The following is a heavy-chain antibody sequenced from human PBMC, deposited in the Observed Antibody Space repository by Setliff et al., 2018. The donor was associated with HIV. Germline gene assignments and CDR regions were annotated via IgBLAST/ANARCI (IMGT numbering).Heavy chain of an antibody. CDR3: ASGQWLEHAFDI. D-gene: IGHD6-19*01. V-gene: IGHV4-39*01. Sequence: ASETLSLTCTVSGGSSSSSSFYWGWIRQPPGKGLEWIGSIYYSGNTYYNPSLKSRVTVSVDTSKDQFSLRLSSVTVADTAVYYCASGQWLEHAFDIWGQGTVVTVSS. CDR1: GGSSSSSSFY. CDR2: IYYSGNT. J-gene: IGHJ3*02.